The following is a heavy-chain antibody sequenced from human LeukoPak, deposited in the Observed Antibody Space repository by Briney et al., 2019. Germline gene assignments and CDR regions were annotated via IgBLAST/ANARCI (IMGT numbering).Heavy chain of an antibody. CDR2: MNPNSGNT. CDR3: ARALSWTTESYYYMDV. J-gene: IGHJ6*03. D-gene: IGHD3/OR15-3a*01. Sequence: GASVRVSSKPSGYTFTIYDMNWVRQATGQGLEWLGWMNPNSGNTGYAQNFQGRVTMTMNTSITTAYMELSSLRSEDTAVYYCARALSWTTESYYYMDVWGKGTTVTVSS. CDR1: GYTFTIYD. V-gene: IGHV1-8*01.